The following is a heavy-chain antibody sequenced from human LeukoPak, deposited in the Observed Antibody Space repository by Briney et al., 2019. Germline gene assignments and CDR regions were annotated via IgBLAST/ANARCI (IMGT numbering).Heavy chain of an antibody. CDR2: IYTSGST. CDR3: ARRQLSSWGNYQWFDP. J-gene: IGHJ5*02. V-gene: IGHV4-61*02. Sequence: SQTLSLTCTVSGGSISSGSYYWSWIRQPAGKGLEWIGRIYTSGSTNYNPSLKSRVTISVDTSKNQFSLKLSSVTAADTAVYYCARRQLSSWGNYQWFDPWGQGTLVTVSS. D-gene: IGHD4-11*01. CDR1: GGSISSGSYY.